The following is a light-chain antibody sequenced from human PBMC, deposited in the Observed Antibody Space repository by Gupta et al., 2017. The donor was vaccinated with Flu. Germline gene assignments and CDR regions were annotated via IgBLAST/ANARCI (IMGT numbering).Light chain of an antibody. V-gene: IGKV2-30*01. CDR1: QSLLYIDGSTC. CDR3: MQGPHGLPT. Sequence: VVLTQSPLSLPVTLGQPASISCKSSQSLLYIDGSTCLNWFHQRPGQSPRRLIYNVSNRDSGVPDRFSGSGSGTXFTLKIXRVEAEDVGVYYCMQGPHGLPTFGXGTKVEIK. J-gene: IGKJ2*01. CDR2: NVS.